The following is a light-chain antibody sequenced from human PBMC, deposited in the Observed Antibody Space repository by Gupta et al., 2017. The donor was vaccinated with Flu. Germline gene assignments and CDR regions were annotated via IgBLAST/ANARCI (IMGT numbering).Light chain of an antibody. Sequence: TARRAWGGTNIGSEGGHLYRRRPGQAPAVVVVVDSERSAGILEGFSGSNSGNAATLTISRVEAGDEADDYCQVWDRSSDHSNCVFGGGTKLTVL. CDR3: QVWDRSSDHSNCV. J-gene: IGLJ2*01. CDR1: NIGSEG. V-gene: IGLV3-21*02. CDR2: VDS.